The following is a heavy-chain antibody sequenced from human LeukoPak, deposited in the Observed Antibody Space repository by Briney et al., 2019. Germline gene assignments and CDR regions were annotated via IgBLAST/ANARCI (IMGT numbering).Heavy chain of an antibody. J-gene: IGHJ3*01. Sequence: ASVKVSCKASGYTFTSYGISWVRQAPGQGLGWMGIINPSGGSTSYAQKFQGRVTVTRDMSTSTVYMELSSLRSEDTAVYYCARQAPPADAFDLWGQGTMVTVSS. CDR1: GYTFTSYG. V-gene: IGHV1-46*01. CDR3: ARQAPPADAFDL. CDR2: INPSGGST.